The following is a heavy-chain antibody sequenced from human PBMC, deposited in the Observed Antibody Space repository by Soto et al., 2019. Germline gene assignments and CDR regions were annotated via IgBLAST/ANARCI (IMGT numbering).Heavy chain of an antibody. CDR2: INPNSGDT. D-gene: IGHD1-1*01. CDR1: GYTFSDYY. CDR3: AREPATAKPEGVDF. J-gene: IGHJ4*02. V-gene: IGHV1-2*02. Sequence: ASVKVSCKASGYTFSDYYIHWVRQAPGQGLEWMGWINPNSGDTKYAPKFQGGVTMTRDTSITTAYMELSRLRSGDTAVYYCAREPATAKPEGVDFWGQGTLVTVSS.